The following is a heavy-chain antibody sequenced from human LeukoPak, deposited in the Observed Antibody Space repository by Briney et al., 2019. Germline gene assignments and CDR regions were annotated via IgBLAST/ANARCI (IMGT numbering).Heavy chain of an antibody. D-gene: IGHD2-15*01. Sequence: GGSLRLSCAASGFTFSSYGISWVRQAPGKGLEWVSAISGSGGSTYYADSVKGRFTISRDNSKNTLYLQMNSLRAEDTAVYYCAKGDVVAVDYFDYWGQGTLVTVSS. CDR1: GFTFSSYG. CDR3: AKGDVVAVDYFDY. J-gene: IGHJ4*02. V-gene: IGHV3-23*01. CDR2: ISGSGGST.